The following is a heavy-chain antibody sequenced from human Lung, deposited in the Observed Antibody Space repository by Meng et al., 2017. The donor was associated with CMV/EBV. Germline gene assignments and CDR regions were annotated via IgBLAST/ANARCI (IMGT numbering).Heavy chain of an antibody. CDR3: ARAAARPSDWFDP. V-gene: IGHV2-5*02. CDR1: GFSLSTSGVG. Sequence: QITLKEYWPTLVKPTQTLTLTCTFYGFSLSTSGVGVGWIRQPPGKALECLAIIYGDDEKRYRPSLESRLTVTKDTSKNQVVLTMTNMVPVDTATYYCARAAARPSDWFDPWGQGTLVTVSS. D-gene: IGHD6-6*01. CDR2: IYGDDEK. J-gene: IGHJ5*02.